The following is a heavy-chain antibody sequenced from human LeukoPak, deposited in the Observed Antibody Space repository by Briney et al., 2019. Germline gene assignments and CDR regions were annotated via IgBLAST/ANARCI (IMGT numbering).Heavy chain of an antibody. CDR2: ISGSSSTI. V-gene: IGHV3-48*02. J-gene: IGHJ4*02. CDR3: ARIRYYYDSSGYCFFDY. Sequence: GGSLRLSCAASGFTFSSYAMSWVRQAPGKGLEWVSYISGSSSTIYYADSVKGRFTISRDNAKNSLYLQMNSLRDEDTAVYYCARIRYYYDSSGYCFFDYWGQGALVTVSS. CDR1: GFTFSSYA. D-gene: IGHD3-22*01.